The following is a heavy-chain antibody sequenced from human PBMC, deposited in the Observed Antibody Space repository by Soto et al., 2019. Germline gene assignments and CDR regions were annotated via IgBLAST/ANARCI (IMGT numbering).Heavy chain of an antibody. D-gene: IGHD6-19*01. CDR3: ASSLVAYIAVADTVNWFDP. CDR2: IYYSGST. Sequence: QLQLQESGPGLVKPSETLSLTCTVSGGSISSSSYYWGWICQPPGKGLEWIGSIYYSGSTYYNPSLKSRVTISVDTSKNQFSLKLSSVTAADTAVYYCASSLVAYIAVADTVNWFDPWGQGTLVTVSS. J-gene: IGHJ5*02. V-gene: IGHV4-39*01. CDR1: GGSISSSSYY.